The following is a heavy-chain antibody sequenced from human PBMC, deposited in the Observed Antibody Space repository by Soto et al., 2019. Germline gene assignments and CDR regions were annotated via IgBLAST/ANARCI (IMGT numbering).Heavy chain of an antibody. CDR2: VSPGGDVS. V-gene: IGHV3-23*01. D-gene: IGHD1-20*01. CDR3: VRRAITATTNWGAFDV. J-gene: IGHJ3*01. CDR1: GVTVSSFV. Sequence: GGSLGLSCAASGVTVSSFVMNCVRQAPGKGLEWVSTVSPGGDVSHYTDSVKGRFTISRDNSRRTLHLQMDSLRAEDAAVYFCVRRAITATTNWGAFDVWGQGTVVTVSS.